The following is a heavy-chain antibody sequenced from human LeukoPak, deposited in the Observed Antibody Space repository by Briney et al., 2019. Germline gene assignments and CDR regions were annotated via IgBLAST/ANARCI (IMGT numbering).Heavy chain of an antibody. V-gene: IGHV4-34*01. CDR1: GKSFSGYY. J-gene: IGHJ6*02. Sequence: SETLSLTCTVYGKSFSGYYWTCIRQSPGKGLEWIGEINHSGSTNYNPSLKSRVSISIDTFKNHLSLKLSSVTAADTAVYYCARGRVSVTGYYFAMDVWGQGTTVTVSS. CDR3: ARGRVSVTGYYFAMDV. CDR2: INHSGST. D-gene: IGHD2-21*02.